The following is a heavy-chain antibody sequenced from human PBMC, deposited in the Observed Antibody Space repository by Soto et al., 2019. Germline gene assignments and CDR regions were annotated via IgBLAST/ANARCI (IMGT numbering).Heavy chain of an antibody. V-gene: IGHV4-31*03. D-gene: IGHD1-1*01. CDR1: GGSISSGGYY. CDR2: INYSGNT. J-gene: IGHJ6*02. Sequence: PSETLSLTCTVSGGSISSGGYYWSWIRQHTGKGLEWIGYINYSGNTYYNPPLKSRVTISVDTSKNQFSLKLSSVTAADTAVYYCAIATLDSDSLLVWGQGTTVTVSS. CDR3: AIATLDSDSLLV.